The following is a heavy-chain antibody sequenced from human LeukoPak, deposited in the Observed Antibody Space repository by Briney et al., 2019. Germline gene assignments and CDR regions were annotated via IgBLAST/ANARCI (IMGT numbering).Heavy chain of an antibody. D-gene: IGHD2-2*01. CDR2: ISVGSTTK. CDR1: GFTFSDYN. V-gene: IGHV3-48*01. J-gene: IGHJ4*02. CDR3: AKYCITTSCYGSVDY. Sequence: PGGSLRLSCAASGFTFSDYNMNWVRRAPGKGLEWVSYISVGSTTKYYADSVKGRFTISRDNAKNSLYLQMYSLRAEDTAVYYCAKYCITTSCYGSVDYWGQGTLVTVSS.